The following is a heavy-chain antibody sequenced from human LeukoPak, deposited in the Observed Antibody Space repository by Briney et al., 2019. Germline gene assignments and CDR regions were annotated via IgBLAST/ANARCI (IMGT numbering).Heavy chain of an antibody. D-gene: IGHD2/OR15-2a*01. CDR1: GFTFSSSW. CDR2: IKQDGSEK. Sequence: GGSLRLSCAASGFTFSSSWMTWVRQAPGKGPEWLANIKQDGSEKYYVDSVKGRFTISRDNAKNSLYLQMNSLRAEDTAVYYCAIYLSRWFDPWGQGTLVTVSS. J-gene: IGHJ5*02. CDR3: AIYLSRWFDP. V-gene: IGHV3-7*01.